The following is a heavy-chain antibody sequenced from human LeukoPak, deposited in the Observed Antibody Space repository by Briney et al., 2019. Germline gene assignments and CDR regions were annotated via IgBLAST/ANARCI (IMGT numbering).Heavy chain of an antibody. V-gene: IGHV1-2*02. J-gene: IGHJ6*03. D-gene: IGHD3-3*01. Sequence: ASVKVSCKASGYTFTGYYMHWVRQAPGQGLEWMGWINPNSGGTNYAQKFQGRVTMTRDTSISTAYMELSRLRSDDTAVYYCARAASSDSWSGQLRSYYYYYMDVWGKGTTVTVSS. CDR3: ARAASSDSWSGQLRSYYYYYMDV. CDR1: GYTFTGYY. CDR2: INPNSGGT.